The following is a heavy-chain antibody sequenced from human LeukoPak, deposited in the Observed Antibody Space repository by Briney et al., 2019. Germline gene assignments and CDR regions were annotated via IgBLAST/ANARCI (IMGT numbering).Heavy chain of an antibody. V-gene: IGHV4-39*07. CDR3: ANSLVGATALDY. Sequence: SETLSLTCTVSGGSISSSYSYWGWIRQPPGKGLEWIGNIYYSGSTYYSPSLTSRVTVSVDTSKNQFSLKLSSVTAADTAVYYCANSLVGATALDYWGQGTLVTVSS. CDR2: IYYSGST. J-gene: IGHJ4*02. CDR1: GGSISSSYSY. D-gene: IGHD1-26*01.